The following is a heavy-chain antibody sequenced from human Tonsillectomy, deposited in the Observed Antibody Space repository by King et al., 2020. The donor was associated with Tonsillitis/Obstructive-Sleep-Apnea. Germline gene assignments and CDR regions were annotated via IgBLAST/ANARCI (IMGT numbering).Heavy chain of an antibody. J-gene: IGHJ6*02. V-gene: IGHV3-30*03. Sequence: QVQLVESGGGVVQPGRSLRLSCAASGFTFSSYVMHWVRQAPGKGLEWVAVISYDGSNKYYADSVKGRFTISRDKSKNTLYLQMNSLRAEDTAVYYCAREIVLMVYATYQDSDDYGMDVWGQGTTVTVSS. CDR1: GFTFSSYV. D-gene: IGHD2-8*01. CDR2: ISYDGSNK. CDR3: AREIVLMVYATYQDSDDYGMDV.